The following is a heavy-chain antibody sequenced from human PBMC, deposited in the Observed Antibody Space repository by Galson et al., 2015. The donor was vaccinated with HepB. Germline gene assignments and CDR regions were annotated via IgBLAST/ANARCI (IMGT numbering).Heavy chain of an antibody. CDR1: GFTFSDYR. V-gene: IGHV3-48*02. CDR3: TRDFAEMATDY. D-gene: IGHD5-24*01. Sequence: SLRLSCAGSGFTFSDYRMNWVRQAPGKGLEWISYISRSSIVIYYADFVKGRFTISRDNAKNLLYLQMNSLTDEDTAVYYCTRDFAEMATDYWGQGTMVTVSS. J-gene: IGHJ4*02. CDR2: ISRSSIVI.